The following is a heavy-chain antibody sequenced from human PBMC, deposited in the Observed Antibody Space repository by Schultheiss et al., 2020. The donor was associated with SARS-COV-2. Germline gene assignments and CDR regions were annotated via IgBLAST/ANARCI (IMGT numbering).Heavy chain of an antibody. Sequence: GGSLRLSCAASGFTFSSYWMSWVRQAPGKGLEWVANIKQDGSEKYYVDSVKGRFTISRDNAKNSLYLQMNSLRAEDTAVYYCAREGYSSGWYPLHWYFDLWGRGTLVTVSS. CDR1: GFTFSSYW. J-gene: IGHJ2*01. D-gene: IGHD6-19*01. CDR2: IKQDGSEK. CDR3: AREGYSSGWYPLHWYFDL. V-gene: IGHV3-7*03.